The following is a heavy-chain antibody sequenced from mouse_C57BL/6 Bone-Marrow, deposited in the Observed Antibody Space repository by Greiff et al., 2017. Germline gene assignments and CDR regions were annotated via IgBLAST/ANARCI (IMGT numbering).Heavy chain of an antibody. V-gene: IGHV5-16*01. CDR2: INYNGSST. CDR3: ARVGTHFDY. J-gene: IGHJ2*01. CDR1: GFTFSDYY. Sequence: EVKLVESEGGLVQPGSSMKLSCTASGFTFSDYYMAWVRQVPEKGLEWVANINYNGSSTYYLDSLKSRFIISRDNAKNILYLQMSSLKSEDTATYYCARVGTHFDYWGQGTTLTVSS.